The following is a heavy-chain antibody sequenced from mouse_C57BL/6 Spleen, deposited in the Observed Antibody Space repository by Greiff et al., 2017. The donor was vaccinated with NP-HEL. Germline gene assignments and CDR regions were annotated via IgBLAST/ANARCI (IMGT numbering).Heavy chain of an antibody. CDR3: ARGGYYGSSYSWFAY. CDR2: IYPGSGST. J-gene: IGHJ3*01. CDR1: GYTFTSYW. V-gene: IGHV1-55*01. Sequence: QVQLQQSGAELVKPGASVKMSCKASGYTFTSYWITWVKQRPGQGLEWIGDIYPGSGSTNYIEKFKSKATLTVDTSSSTAYMQLSSLTSEDSAVYDGARGGYYGSSYSWFAYWGQGTLVTVSA. D-gene: IGHD1-1*01.